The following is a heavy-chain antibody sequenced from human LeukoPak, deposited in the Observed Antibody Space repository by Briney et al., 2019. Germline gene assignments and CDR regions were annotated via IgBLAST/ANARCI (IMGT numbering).Heavy chain of an antibody. CDR2: IRYDRSNK. D-gene: IGHD2-8*01. CDR3: AKDRSMGFLDY. J-gene: IGHJ4*02. Sequence: GGSLRLSCAASGFTFSSYGMHWVRQAPGKGLEWVAFIRYDRSNKYYADSVKGRFTISRGNSKNTLYLQMNSLRAGDTAVYYCAKDRSMGFLDYWGQGTLVTVSS. CDR1: GFTFSSYG. V-gene: IGHV3-30*02.